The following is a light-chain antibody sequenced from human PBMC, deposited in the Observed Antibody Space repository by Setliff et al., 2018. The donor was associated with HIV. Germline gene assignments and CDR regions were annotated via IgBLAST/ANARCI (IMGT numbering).Light chain of an antibody. J-gene: IGLJ1*01. CDR2: DVT. CDR1: SSDIGTYDR. Sequence: LTQPASVSGTPGQSITISCTGSSSDIGTYDRVSWYQQRPDGGPRLIIYDVTHRPSGVPHRFSGSKSGNTASLTISGLQTEDEADYYCMSYLSTNSYVFGTGTKVTVL. V-gene: IGLV2-14*03. CDR3: MSYLSTNSYV.